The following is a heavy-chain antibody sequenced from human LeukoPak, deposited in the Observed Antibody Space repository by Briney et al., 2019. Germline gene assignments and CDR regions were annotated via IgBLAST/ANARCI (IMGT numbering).Heavy chain of an antibody. D-gene: IGHD6-19*01. Sequence: GGSLRLSCAASGFSFSRYAMSWVRQAPGKGLEWVSTITGTDVRTYDADSVKGRFTISRDNSKNTLYLQMNSLRAEDTAVYYCAKDRSGLNWYFDLWGRGTLVTVSS. CDR1: GFSFSRYA. J-gene: IGHJ2*01. CDR3: AKDRSGLNWYFDL. V-gene: IGHV3-23*01. CDR2: ITGTDVRT.